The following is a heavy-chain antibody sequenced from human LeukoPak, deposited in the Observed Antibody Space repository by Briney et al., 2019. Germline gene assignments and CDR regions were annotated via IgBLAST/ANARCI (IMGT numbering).Heavy chain of an antibody. CDR1: GYTFTGYY. CDR2: INPNSGGT. Sequence: ASVKVSCKASGYTFTGYYMHWVRQAPGQGLEWMGWINPNSGGTNYAQKFQGRVTMTRDTSISTAYMELSRPRSDDTAVYYCARDIVGATSYYYYGMDVWGQGTTVTVSS. CDR3: ARDIVGATSYYYYGMDV. J-gene: IGHJ6*02. V-gene: IGHV1-2*02. D-gene: IGHD1-26*01.